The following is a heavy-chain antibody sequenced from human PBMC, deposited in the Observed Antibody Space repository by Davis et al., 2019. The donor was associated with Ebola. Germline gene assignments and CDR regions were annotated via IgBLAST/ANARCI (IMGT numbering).Heavy chain of an antibody. V-gene: IGHV4-39*01. D-gene: IGHD2/OR15-2a*01. J-gene: IGHJ5*02. CDR3: ATVRSNVKGWFDP. CDR1: GGSITSTSYY. Sequence: MPGGSLRLSCTVSGGSITSTSYYWGWIRQPPGGGLQWIGSIYYRGSTYYNPSLNSRVTISADTSKNQFSLRLTSVTAADTALYYWATVRSNVKGWFDPWGQGTLVTVSS. CDR2: IYYRGST.